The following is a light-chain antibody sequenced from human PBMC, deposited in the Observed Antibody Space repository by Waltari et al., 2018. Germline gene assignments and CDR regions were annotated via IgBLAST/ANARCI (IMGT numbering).Light chain of an antibody. V-gene: IGLV2-23*02. CDR1: TSDVGNYDL. Sequence: QSALTQPASVSGTPGQSITISCTGTTSDVGNYDLVPWYQHHPGKAPKLLICEVINRPSWFSSRFSGSKSVRTASLTISGLQPDDEADCYCCSYAGLGTYVFGSGTKVTVL. CDR2: EVI. CDR3: CSYAGLGTYV. J-gene: IGLJ1*01.